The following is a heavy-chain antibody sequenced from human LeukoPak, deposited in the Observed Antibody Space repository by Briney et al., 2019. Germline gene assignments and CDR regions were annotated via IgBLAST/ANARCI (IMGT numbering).Heavy chain of an antibody. D-gene: IGHD4-11*01. J-gene: IGHJ4*02. CDR3: AKAVTTEGRYFNY. CDR1: GFTFSSYG. V-gene: IGHV3-30*18. Sequence: PGGSLRPSCAASGFTFSSYGMHWVRQAPGKGLEWVAVISYDGSNQYYADSVKGRFTISRDNSKNTLCLQMNSLRAEDTAVYYCAKAVTTEGRYFNYWGQGTLVTVSS. CDR2: ISYDGSNQ.